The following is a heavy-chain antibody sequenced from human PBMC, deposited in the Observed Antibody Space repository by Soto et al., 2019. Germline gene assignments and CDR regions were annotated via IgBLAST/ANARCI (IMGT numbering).Heavy chain of an antibody. D-gene: IGHD1-26*01. CDR2: ISGSGGST. V-gene: IGHV3-23*01. CDR1: GFTFSSYA. Sequence: GGSLRLSCAASGFTFSSYAMSWVRQAPGKGLEWVSAISGSGGSTYYADSVKGRFTISRDNSKNTLYLQMNSLRAEDTAVYYCAKVVGSPPDIPSYYYGMDVWGQGTTVTVSS. CDR3: AKVVGSPPDIPSYYYGMDV. J-gene: IGHJ6*02.